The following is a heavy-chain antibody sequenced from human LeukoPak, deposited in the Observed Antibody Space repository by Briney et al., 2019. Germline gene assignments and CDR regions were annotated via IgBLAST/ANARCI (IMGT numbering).Heavy chain of an antibody. Sequence: ASVKVSCKASGYTFTAYYMHWVRQAPGQGLEWMGWINPKSGGTNYAQKFQGRVTMTRDTSVETAYMELSSLRSDDTAVYYCVRGDYYDRGVYYYDWGQGTLVTVSS. J-gene: IGHJ4*02. CDR3: VRGDYYDRGVYYYD. D-gene: IGHD3-22*01. V-gene: IGHV1-2*02. CDR2: INPKSGGT. CDR1: GYTFTAYY.